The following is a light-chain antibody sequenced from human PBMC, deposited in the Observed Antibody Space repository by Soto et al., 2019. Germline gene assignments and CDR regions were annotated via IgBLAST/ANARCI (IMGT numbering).Light chain of an antibody. CDR2: EVS. J-gene: IGLJ1*01. CDR3: SSYTTSSTRV. CDR1: SSDVGGYNY. V-gene: IGLV2-14*01. Sequence: QSALTQPASVSGSPGQSITISCTGTSSDVGGYNYVSWYQQHPGKAPKLMIYEVSNRPSGVSNRFSGSKSGNTASLTISELQPEDEADYYCSSYTTSSTRVFGTGTKVTVL.